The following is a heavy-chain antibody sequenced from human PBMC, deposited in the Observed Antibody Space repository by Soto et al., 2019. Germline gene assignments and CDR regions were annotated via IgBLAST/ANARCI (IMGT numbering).Heavy chain of an antibody. CDR1: GFTFSSYW. D-gene: IGHD2-15*01. J-gene: IGHJ4*02. V-gene: IGHV3-74*01. CDR3: VRTSLVVAAATREDY. CDR2: INSDGSST. Sequence: EVQLVESGGGLVQPGGSLRLSCAASGFTFSSYWMHWVRQAPGKGLVWVSRINSDGSSTSYADSVKGRFTISRDNAKNTLYLQMTSLRAEDTAVYYCVRTSLVVAAATREDYWGREPWSPSPQ.